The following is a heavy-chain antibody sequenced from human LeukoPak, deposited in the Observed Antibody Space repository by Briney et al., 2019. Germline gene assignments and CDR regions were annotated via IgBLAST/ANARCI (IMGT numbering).Heavy chain of an antibody. CDR3: AKDGGYGDYAVGY. CDR2: ISYDGSNK. V-gene: IGHV3-30*18. D-gene: IGHD4-17*01. Sequence: GRSLRLSCAASGFTFSSYGMHWVRQAPGKGLEWVAVISYDGSNKYYADSVKGRFTISRDNSKNTLYLQMNGLRAEDTAVYYCAKDGGYGDYAVGYWGQGTLVTVSS. J-gene: IGHJ4*02. CDR1: GFTFSSYG.